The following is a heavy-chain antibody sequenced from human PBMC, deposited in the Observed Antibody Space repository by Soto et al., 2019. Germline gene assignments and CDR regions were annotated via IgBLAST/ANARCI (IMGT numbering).Heavy chain of an antibody. Sequence: EVQLLESGGVLVQPGGSLRLSCAASGFTFSTYAMTWVRQAPGKGLDWVSSISGSGGRTYYADSVKGRFTISRDNSKNTPYLQTNSLRAEDTAVYYCAKAGDYHGSESYFPLDYWGQGTLVPVSS. CDR1: GFTFSTYA. J-gene: IGHJ4*02. CDR2: ISGSGGRT. CDR3: AKAGDYHGSESYFPLDY. D-gene: IGHD3-10*01. V-gene: IGHV3-23*01.